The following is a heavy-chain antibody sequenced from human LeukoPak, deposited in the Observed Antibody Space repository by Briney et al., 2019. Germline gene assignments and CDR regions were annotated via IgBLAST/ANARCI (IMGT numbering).Heavy chain of an antibody. CDR2: ISGSDTST. CDR3: TKARSASSSSCYNY. Sequence: GGSLRLSCAASGFTFSNYSMTWVRQAPGKGLEWVSSISGSDTSTYYADSVKGRFTISRDNSKNTLELQMDSLRAEDTAVYYCTKARSASSSSCYNYWGQGILVTVSS. D-gene: IGHD2-2*02. CDR1: GFTFSNYS. V-gene: IGHV3-23*01. J-gene: IGHJ4*02.